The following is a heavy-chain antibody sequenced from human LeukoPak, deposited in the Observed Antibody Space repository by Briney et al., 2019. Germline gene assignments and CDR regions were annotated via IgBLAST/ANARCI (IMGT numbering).Heavy chain of an antibody. Sequence: ASVKVSCKASGYTFTDYYMHWVRQAPGQGLEWMGWINPNSGGTNYAQKFQGRVTMTRDTSISTAYMELSRLRSDDTAVYYCATWDIRRAGIDYWGQGTLVTVSS. CDR1: GYTFTDYY. CDR2: INPNSGGT. CDR3: ATWDIRRAGIDY. D-gene: IGHD2-15*01. V-gene: IGHV1-2*02. J-gene: IGHJ4*02.